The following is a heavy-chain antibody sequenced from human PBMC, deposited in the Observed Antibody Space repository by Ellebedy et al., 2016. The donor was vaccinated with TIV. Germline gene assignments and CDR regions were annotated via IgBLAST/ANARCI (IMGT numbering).Heavy chain of an antibody. Sequence: GESLKISCAASGFTFSSYSMNWVRQAPGKGLEWVSSISSSSSYIYYEDSVKGRFTISRDNAKNSLYLQMNSLRTEDTALYYCAKDLRRVGWESLDYWGQGTPVTVSS. CDR3: AKDLRRVGWESLDY. D-gene: IGHD1-26*01. CDR2: ISSSSSYI. CDR1: GFTFSSYS. J-gene: IGHJ4*02. V-gene: IGHV3-21*04.